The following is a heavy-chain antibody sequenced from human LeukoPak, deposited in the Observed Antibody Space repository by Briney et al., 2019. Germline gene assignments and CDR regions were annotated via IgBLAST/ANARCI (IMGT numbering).Heavy chain of an antibody. CDR1: GFTFSSFE. J-gene: IGHJ4*02. CDR3: ARAMRSGYDY. CDR2: ISSGSDAI. V-gene: IGHV3-48*03. Sequence: TGGSLRLSCAASGFTFSSFEMNWVRQAPGKGLEWVSYISSGSDAIYYADSVKGRFSISRDNAKNSLYLEMNSLRDEDTAVYFCARAMRSGYDYWGQGTLVIVSS. D-gene: IGHD5-12*01.